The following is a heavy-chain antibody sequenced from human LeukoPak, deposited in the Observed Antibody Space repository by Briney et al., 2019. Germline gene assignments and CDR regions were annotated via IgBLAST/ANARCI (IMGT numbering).Heavy chain of an antibody. CDR3: ATSNWNRYYYYYGMDV. J-gene: IGHJ6*02. Sequence: GRSLRLSCAASGFTFSSYAMHWVRQAPGKGLEWVAVISYDGSNKYYADSVKGRFTISRDNSKNTLYLQMNSLRAEDTAVYYCATSNWNRYYYYYGMDVWGQGTTVTVSS. D-gene: IGHD1-20*01. V-gene: IGHV3-30*04. CDR2: ISYDGSNK. CDR1: GFTFSSYA.